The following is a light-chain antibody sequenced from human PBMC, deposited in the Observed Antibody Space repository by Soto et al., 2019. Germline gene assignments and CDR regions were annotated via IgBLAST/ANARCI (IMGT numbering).Light chain of an antibody. CDR1: QSILYSSNNKNF. V-gene: IGKV4-1*01. CDR3: QQYYRTPQT. J-gene: IGKJ2*01. Sequence: DIVMTQSPDSLAVSLGERATINCKSSQSILYSSNNKNFLVWYQQKAGQPPRPLIYWASTRESGVPDRFSGSGSGTEFTLTISSLQAEDVAVYFCQQYYRTPQTFGQGTKLEIK. CDR2: WAS.